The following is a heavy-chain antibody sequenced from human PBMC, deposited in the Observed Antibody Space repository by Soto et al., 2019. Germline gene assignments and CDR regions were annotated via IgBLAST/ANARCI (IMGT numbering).Heavy chain of an antibody. CDR1: GGSINSGNYY. CDR2: IYYSGTT. CDR3: ARVRAARLPNINWFDP. J-gene: IGHJ5*02. Sequence: HVHMQESGPGLVKPSQTLSLTCTVSGGSINSGNYYWSGIRQSPGKGLEWIAYIYYSGTTYYNPSLKSQDTISVDTSKNHLHLKVSSVKSEDTAVYYCARVRAARLPNINWFDPWGQGTLDTGSS. D-gene: IGHD6-6*01. V-gene: IGHV4-31*01.